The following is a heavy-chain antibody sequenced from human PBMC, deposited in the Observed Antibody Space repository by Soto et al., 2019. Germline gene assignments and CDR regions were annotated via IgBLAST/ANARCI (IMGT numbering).Heavy chain of an antibody. J-gene: IGHJ4*02. CDR3: ARAIKRWEVHYYFDY. V-gene: IGHV1-69*06. D-gene: IGHD1-26*01. CDR1: GSTFNNFA. Sequence: QVVLSQSGAEVKEPGSSVRVSCKVSGSTFNNFAFSWVRQAPGHGPEWMGGIVVISNTADYSQRFRDRVTITADTSTNTLYMDLRSLTFEDTAVYYCARAIKRWEVHYYFDYWGQGTLVTVSS. CDR2: IVVISNTA.